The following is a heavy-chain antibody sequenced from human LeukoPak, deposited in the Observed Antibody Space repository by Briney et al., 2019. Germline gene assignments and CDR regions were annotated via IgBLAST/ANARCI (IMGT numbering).Heavy chain of an antibody. CDR2: IKQDGSEK. Sequence: QTGGSLRLSCAASGFTFSSYWMNWVRQAPGKGLEWVANIKQDGSEKKYVDSVEGRFTISRDNAKNSLYLQMNSLRAEDTAMYYCMTASRSSSWPPPTWGQGTLVTVSS. D-gene: IGHD6-13*01. CDR3: MTASRSSSWPPPT. V-gene: IGHV3-7*01. CDR1: GFTFSSYW. J-gene: IGHJ5*02.